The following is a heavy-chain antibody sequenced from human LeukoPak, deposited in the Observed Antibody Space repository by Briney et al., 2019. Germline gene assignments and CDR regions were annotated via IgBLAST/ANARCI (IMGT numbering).Heavy chain of an antibody. CDR2: INGGGSPI. V-gene: IGHV3-48*01. Sequence: GGSLRLSCAASGFTVSTNYMSWVRQAAGKGREGVSYINGGGSPIFYADSVRGRFTISRDNAKNSLYLQMNSLRAEDTAVYYCVRDNPRCCGVVPANIDDYWGQGTLVTVSS. CDR1: GFTVSTNY. D-gene: IGHD2-15*01. J-gene: IGHJ4*02. CDR3: VRDNPRCCGVVPANIDDY.